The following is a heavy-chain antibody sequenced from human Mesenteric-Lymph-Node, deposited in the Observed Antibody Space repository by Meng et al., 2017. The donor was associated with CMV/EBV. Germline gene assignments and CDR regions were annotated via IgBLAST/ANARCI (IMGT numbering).Heavy chain of an antibody. Sequence: SETLSLTCTVSGGSISSSSYYWGWIRQPPGKGLEWIGSIYYSGNTYYNPSLKSRVTISVGTSKNQFSLRLSSVTAADTAVYYCASRLYNYYFDYWGQGTLVTVSS. CDR3: ASRLYNYYFDY. CDR2: IYYSGNT. CDR1: GGSISSSSYY. V-gene: IGHV4-39*01. J-gene: IGHJ4*02. D-gene: IGHD3-10*01.